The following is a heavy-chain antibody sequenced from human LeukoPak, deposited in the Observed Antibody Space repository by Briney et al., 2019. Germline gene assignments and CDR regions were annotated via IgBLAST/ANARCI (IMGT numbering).Heavy chain of an antibody. D-gene: IGHD2-15*01. CDR2: IIPIFGTA. J-gene: IGHJ5*02. CDR3: ARDWVLGYCSGGSCPNWFDP. Sequence: ASVKVSCKASGGTFSSYAISWVRQAPGQGLEWMGGIIPIFGTANYAQKSQGRVTITADKSTSTAYMELSSLRSEDTAVYYCARDWVLGYCSGGSCPNWFDPWGQGTLVTVSS. CDR1: GGTFSSYA. V-gene: IGHV1-69*06.